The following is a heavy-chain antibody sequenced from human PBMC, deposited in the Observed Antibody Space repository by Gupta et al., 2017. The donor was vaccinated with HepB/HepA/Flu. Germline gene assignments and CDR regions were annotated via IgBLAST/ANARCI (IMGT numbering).Heavy chain of an antibody. CDR3: ARQPRDTAMDYYFDY. J-gene: IGHJ4*02. Sequence: EVQLVQSGAEVKKPGESRKISCKGSGSSFTSYWIGWVRQMPGKGLEWMGIIYPGDSDTRYSPSFQGQVTISADKPISTAYLQWSSLKASDTAMYYCARQPRDTAMDYYFDYWGQGTLVTVSS. CDR2: IYPGDSDT. D-gene: IGHD5-18*01. CDR1: GSSFTSYW. V-gene: IGHV5-51*01.